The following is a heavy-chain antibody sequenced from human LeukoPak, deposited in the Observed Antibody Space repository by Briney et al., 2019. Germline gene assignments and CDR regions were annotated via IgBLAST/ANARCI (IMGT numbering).Heavy chain of an antibody. CDR1: GFTFSNYV. D-gene: IGHD6-6*01. J-gene: IGHJ4*02. CDR2: ISYDGSNK. Sequence: PGGSLRLSCSASGFTFSNYVMHWVRQAPGKGLEWVAVISYDGSNKYYADSVKGRFTISRDNSKNTLYLQMNSLRGEDTAVYYCAKDRSSSAGLYFDYWGQGTLVTVSS. V-gene: IGHV3-30*18. CDR3: AKDRSSSAGLYFDY.